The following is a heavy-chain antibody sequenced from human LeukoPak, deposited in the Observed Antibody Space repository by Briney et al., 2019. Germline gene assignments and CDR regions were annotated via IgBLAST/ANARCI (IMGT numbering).Heavy chain of an antibody. CDR3: AKDEYCSSWSLGVY. J-gene: IGHJ4*02. CDR2: ISSSSSHT. D-gene: IGHD6-13*01. V-gene: IGHV3-11*06. Sequence: GGSLRLSCAASGFTFSDYYMSWIRQAPGKGLEWVSYISSSSSHTNHADSVKGRFTISRDNSKNTLYLQMNSLRAEDTAVYYCAKDEYCSSWSLGVYWGQGTLVTVSS. CDR1: GFTFSDYY.